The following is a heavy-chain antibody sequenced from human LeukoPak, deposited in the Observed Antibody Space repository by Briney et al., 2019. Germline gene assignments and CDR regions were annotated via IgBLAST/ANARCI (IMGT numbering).Heavy chain of an antibody. CDR2: ITSSSSYI. D-gene: IGHD1-26*01. V-gene: IGHV3-21*06. J-gene: IGHJ6*03. CDR1: GFSFSSYN. CDR3: ARDPYSGSYGPYYYYYMDV. Sequence: GGSLGLSCAASGFSFSSYNMNWVRQAPGKGPEWVSSITSSSSYIHYADSVKGRFTISRDNAKNSLYLQMDSLRVEDTAVYYCARDPYSGSYGPYYYYYMDVWGKGTTVTISS.